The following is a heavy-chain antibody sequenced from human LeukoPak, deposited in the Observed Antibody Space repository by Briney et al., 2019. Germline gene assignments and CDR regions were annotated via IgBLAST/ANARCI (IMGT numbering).Heavy chain of an antibody. CDR3: ARGQSYYEAFDI. Sequence: GGSLRLSCAASGFTVSSDYMSWVRQPPGKGLEWVSVIYSGGSTNYADSVKGRFTISRDNSKNTLHLQMNSLRVEDMAVYYCARGQSYYEAFDIWGQGTMVTVSS. D-gene: IGHD1-26*01. J-gene: IGHJ3*02. CDR1: GFTVSSDY. CDR2: IYSGGST. V-gene: IGHV3-53*03.